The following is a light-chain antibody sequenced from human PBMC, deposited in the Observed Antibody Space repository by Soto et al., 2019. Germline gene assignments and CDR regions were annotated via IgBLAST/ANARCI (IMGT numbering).Light chain of an antibody. J-gene: IGKJ1*01. CDR3: QQYNAYPWT. CDR1: QTINNW. Sequence: DIQMTQSPSTLSASVGHSVTITCRASQTINNWLAWYQQKPGKAPNLLIYDASSLESGVPSRFSGSGSGTEFTLTISSLQPDDFSTYYCQQYNAYPWTFGQGTKVEVK. V-gene: IGKV1-5*01. CDR2: DAS.